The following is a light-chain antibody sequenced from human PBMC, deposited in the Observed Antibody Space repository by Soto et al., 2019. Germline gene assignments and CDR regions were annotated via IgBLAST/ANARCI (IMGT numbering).Light chain of an antibody. V-gene: IGKV1-39*01. CDR3: QQSYITPWT. Sequence: DIQMTQSPSSLSASVGDRVTMTCRASQRNSNYLNWYQQKPGRATKLLIYAAVSLQSGVPSRFSGSGSGTDFTLTISSLQPEDFASYFCQQSYITPWTFGQGTKVDIK. J-gene: IGKJ1*01. CDR1: QRNSNY. CDR2: AAV.